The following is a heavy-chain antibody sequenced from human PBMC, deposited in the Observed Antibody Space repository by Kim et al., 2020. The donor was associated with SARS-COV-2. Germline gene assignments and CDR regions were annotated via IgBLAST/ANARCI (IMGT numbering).Heavy chain of an antibody. CDR2: INACNGNT. CDR1: GYTFTSYA. D-gene: IGHD3-9*01. J-gene: IGHJ6*03. Sequence: ASVKVSCKASGYTFTSYAMHWVRQAPGQRLEWMGWINACNGNTKYSQKFQGRVTITRDTSASTAYMELSSLRSDDTAVYYCARESYYDIFRYYYYYMDV. CDR3: ARESYYDIFRYYYYYMDV. V-gene: IGHV1-3*01.